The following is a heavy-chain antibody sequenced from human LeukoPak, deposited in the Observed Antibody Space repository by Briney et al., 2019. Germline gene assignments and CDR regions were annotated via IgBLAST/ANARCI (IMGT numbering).Heavy chain of an antibody. CDR1: GFTFSSYW. CDR2: ISSSGSTM. D-gene: IGHD3-9*01. Sequence: GGSLRLSCAASGFTFSSYWMSWVRQAPGRGLEWVSKISSSGSTMYYADSVKGRFTFSRDNAKNSLYLQMNSLRAEDTAVYYCAKDYDWLSPYDAFDIWGQGTMVTVSS. J-gene: IGHJ3*02. V-gene: IGHV3-48*04. CDR3: AKDYDWLSPYDAFDI.